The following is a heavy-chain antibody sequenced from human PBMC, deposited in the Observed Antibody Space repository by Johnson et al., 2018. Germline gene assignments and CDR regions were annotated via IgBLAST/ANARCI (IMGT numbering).Heavy chain of an antibody. J-gene: IGHJ3*02. V-gene: IGHV3-21*01. D-gene: IGHD3-3*01. CDR2: ISSSSSYI. Sequence: VQLVQSGGGLVKPGGSLRLSCAASGFTFSSYSMNWVRQAPGKGLEWVSSISSSSSYIHYADSLKGRFTISRDNAKNSLYLQMNSLRAEDTAVYYCARDPTPFYDFWCLDAFDIWGQGTMVTVSS. CDR1: GFTFSSYS. CDR3: ARDPTPFYDFWCLDAFDI.